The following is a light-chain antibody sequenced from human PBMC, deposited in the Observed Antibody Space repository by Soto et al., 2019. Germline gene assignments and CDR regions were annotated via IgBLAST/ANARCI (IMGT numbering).Light chain of an antibody. CDR3: QQTFSTYVS. Sequence: DIHMTQSPSSLSASVGDRVTITCRARPTISSYVHWYQLKPGQAPKLLIYAASSLQSGVPSRFSGSGSGTEITLTISSLQPEDFATYFCQQTFSTYVSFGGGTKVDIK. V-gene: IGKV1-39*01. J-gene: IGKJ4*01. CDR1: PTISSY. CDR2: AAS.